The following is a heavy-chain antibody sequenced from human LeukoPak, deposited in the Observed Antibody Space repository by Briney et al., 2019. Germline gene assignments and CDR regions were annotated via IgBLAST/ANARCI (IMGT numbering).Heavy chain of an antibody. CDR1: GFTFSSYG. CDR2: ISGSGGST. CDR3: AKHGTVTTYYFDY. J-gene: IGHJ4*02. Sequence: PGGSLRLSCAASGFTFSSYGMSWVRQAPGKGLEWVSAISGSGGSTYYADSVKGRFTISRDNSKNTLYLQMNSLRAEDTAVYYCAKHGTVTTYYFDYWGQGTLVTVSS. V-gene: IGHV3-23*01. D-gene: IGHD4-17*01.